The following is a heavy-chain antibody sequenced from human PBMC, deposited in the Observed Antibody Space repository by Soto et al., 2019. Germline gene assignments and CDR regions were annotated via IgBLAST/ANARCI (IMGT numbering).Heavy chain of an antibody. V-gene: IGHV3-48*03. CDR3: ARDLAGPFYGMDV. CDR2: ISSSGSTI. Sequence: PXESLRLSCAASVFTFSSYEMNWVRQAPGKGLEWVSYISSSGSTIYYADSVKGRFTISRDNAKDSLYLQMNSLRAEDTAVYYCARDLAGPFYGMDVWGQGTTVTVSS. D-gene: IGHD6-25*01. CDR1: VFTFSSYE. J-gene: IGHJ6*02.